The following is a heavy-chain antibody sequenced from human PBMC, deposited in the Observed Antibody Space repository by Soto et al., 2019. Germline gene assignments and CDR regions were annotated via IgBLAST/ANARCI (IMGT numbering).Heavy chain of an antibody. CDR3: ARDRCTNGVCYAPSDY. Sequence: GGSLRLSCAASGFTFSTYAMHWVRQAPGKGLEYVSAIISNGRSTYYANSVKGRFTISRDNSKNTLYLQMDSLRAEDMAVYYCARDRCTNGVCYAPSDYWGQGTLVTVSS. CDR2: IISNGRST. J-gene: IGHJ4*02. CDR1: GFTFSTYA. D-gene: IGHD2-8*01. V-gene: IGHV3-64*01.